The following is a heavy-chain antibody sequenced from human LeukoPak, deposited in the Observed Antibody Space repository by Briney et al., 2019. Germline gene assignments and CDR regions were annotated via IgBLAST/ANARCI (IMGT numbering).Heavy chain of an antibody. CDR1: GFTFSSYW. D-gene: IGHD1-26*01. V-gene: IGHV3-74*01. CDR3: TRDRGGSYDFDY. Sequence: GGSLRLSCATSGFTFSSYWMHWVRQAPGRGLVWVSRIKSDGSSTSYADSVKGRFTISRDNAKNTLYLQMNSLRAEDTAVYYCTRDRGGSYDFDYWGQGTLVTVSS. J-gene: IGHJ4*02. CDR2: IKSDGSST.